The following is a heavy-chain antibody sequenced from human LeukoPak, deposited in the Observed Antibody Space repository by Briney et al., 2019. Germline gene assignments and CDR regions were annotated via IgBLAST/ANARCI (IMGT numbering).Heavy chain of an antibody. CDR2: IWYDGSIK. V-gene: IGHV3-33*01. CDR1: GFTFSSYG. J-gene: IGHJ3*02. Sequence: GGSLRLSCAASGFTFSSYGMHWVRQAPGKGLEWVAVIWYDGSIKYYADSVKGRFTISRDNPKNTLYLQMNSLRAEDTAVYYCARVGSGSYFLDGFDIWGQGTMVTVSS. D-gene: IGHD1-26*01. CDR3: ARVGSGSYFLDGFDI.